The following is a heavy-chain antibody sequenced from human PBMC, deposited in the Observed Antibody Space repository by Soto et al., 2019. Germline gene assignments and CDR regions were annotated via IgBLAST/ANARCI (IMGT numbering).Heavy chain of an antibody. V-gene: IGHV1-46*01. Sequence: ASVKVSCKASGCTFTSYYMHWVRQAPGQGLEWMGIINPSGGSTSYAQKFQGRVTMTRDTSTSTVYMELSSLRSEDTAVYYCARDEYSSGWPLPFDYWGQGTLVTVSS. CDR1: GCTFTSYY. CDR2: INPSGGST. D-gene: IGHD6-19*01. J-gene: IGHJ4*02. CDR3: ARDEYSSGWPLPFDY.